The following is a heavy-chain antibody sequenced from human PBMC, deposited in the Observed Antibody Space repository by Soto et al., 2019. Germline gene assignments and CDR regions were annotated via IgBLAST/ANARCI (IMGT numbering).Heavy chain of an antibody. CDR2: MSGTAGNT. J-gene: IGHJ4*02. D-gene: IGHD3-10*01. V-gene: IGHV3-23*01. CDR3: AKKYYFGSGSYVFYFDY. CDR1: GFTFSNYA. Sequence: EVQLLESGGGSVQPGGSLRLSCAASGFTFSNYAMTWVRQAPGKGLERGSTMSGTAGNTYYADSVKGRFTISRDNSKNTLYLQMNSLRAEDTAVYYCAKKYYFGSGSYVFYFDYWGQGTLVTVSS.